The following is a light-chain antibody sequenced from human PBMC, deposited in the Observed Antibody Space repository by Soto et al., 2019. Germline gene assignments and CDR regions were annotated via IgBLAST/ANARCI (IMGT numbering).Light chain of an antibody. CDR1: QTMTRAY. CDR2: AAS. CDR3: QQYGSSTRT. J-gene: IGKJ1*01. Sequence: EIVLMQSPCTLSLYPGERATLSFRASQTMTRAYVAWYQQKPGQAPRLLIYAASYRATGISDKFSGSGSGTDFTLTISRLEPEDFAVYYCQQYGSSTRTFGQGTKVDIK. V-gene: IGKV3-20*01.